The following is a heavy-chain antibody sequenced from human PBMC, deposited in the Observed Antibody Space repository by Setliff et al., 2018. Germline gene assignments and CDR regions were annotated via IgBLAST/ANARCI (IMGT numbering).Heavy chain of an antibody. J-gene: IGHJ6*03. CDR3: ARMSGFLYMDV. V-gene: IGHV4-61*09. CDR1: GDSISSRTYY. Sequence: SETLSLTCTVSGDSISSRTYYWSWIRQPAGKGLEWIGHIYTPWSTIYNPSLKSRLTISLDTAKNQFSLNLSSVTAADTAVYYCARMSGFLYMDVWGKGTTVTVSS. CDR2: IYTPWST. D-gene: IGHD3-3*01.